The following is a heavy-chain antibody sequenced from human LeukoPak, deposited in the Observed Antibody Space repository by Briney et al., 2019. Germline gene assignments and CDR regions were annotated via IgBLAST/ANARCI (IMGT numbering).Heavy chain of an antibody. Sequence: SETLSLTCSVSGGSISNYYWSWIRQPPGKGLEWIGYIDYSGSINYNSSLKSRITISVDTSKNQFSLKLNSVTAADTAVYYCTDVGVGGDYWGQGTLVTVSS. J-gene: IGHJ4*02. D-gene: IGHD1-26*01. CDR2: IDYSGSI. V-gene: IGHV4-59*01. CDR3: TDVGVGGDY. CDR1: GGSISNYY.